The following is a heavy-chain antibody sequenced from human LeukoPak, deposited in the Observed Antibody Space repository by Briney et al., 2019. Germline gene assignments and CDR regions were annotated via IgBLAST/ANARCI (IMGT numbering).Heavy chain of an antibody. CDR3: ARGPLYSSSSKTGRNWFDP. Sequence: GASVKVSCKASGYTFTGYYMHWVRQAPGQGLECMGWINPNSGGTNYAQKFQGWVTMTRDTSISTAYMELSRLRSDDTAVYYCARGPLYSSSSKTGRNWFDPWGQGTLVTVSS. V-gene: IGHV1-2*04. CDR2: INPNSGGT. D-gene: IGHD6-13*01. CDR1: GYTFTGYY. J-gene: IGHJ5*02.